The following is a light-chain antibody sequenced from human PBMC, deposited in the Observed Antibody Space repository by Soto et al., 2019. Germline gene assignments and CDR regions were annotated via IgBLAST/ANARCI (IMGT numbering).Light chain of an antibody. Sequence: QLTPSPSPLSASVGDRVTITFPASQSISIYLNWYQLKPGKAPNLLMYGASYLKSGVPTRFSGSGSGTDFTLTISSLQPEDFAIYYCQQTYTTPEITFGQGTRLEIK. CDR2: GAS. V-gene: IGKV1-39*01. J-gene: IGKJ5*01. CDR1: QSISIY. CDR3: QQTYTTPEIT.